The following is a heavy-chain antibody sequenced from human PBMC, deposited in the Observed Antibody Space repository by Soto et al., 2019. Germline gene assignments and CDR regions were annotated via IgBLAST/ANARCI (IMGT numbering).Heavy chain of an antibody. CDR3: ARHGFGPLHGLVDV. Sequence: QVQLQESGPGLVKPSETLSLTCTVSGDSLTNYYCSWFRQPPGKGLEWIGYIMYSGYSAYNLSLKRRVTMSMDTSKTQCSLMLDSVTATDTAVYYCARHGFGPLHGLVDVWGQGTTVIVSS. CDR1: GDSLTNYY. J-gene: IGHJ6*02. V-gene: IGHV4-59*08. D-gene: IGHD3-10*01. CDR2: IMYSGYS.